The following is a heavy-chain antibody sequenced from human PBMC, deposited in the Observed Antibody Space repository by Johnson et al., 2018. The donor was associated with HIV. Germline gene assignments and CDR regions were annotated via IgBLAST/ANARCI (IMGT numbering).Heavy chain of an antibody. V-gene: IGHV3-30-3*01. CDR2: ISYDGRNK. CDR1: GFTFSSYA. Sequence: VQLVESGGGVVQPGRSLRLSCAASGFTFSSYAMHWVRQAPGKGLEWVAVISYDGRNKYYADSVKGRFTISRDNSKNTLYLQMNSLSAEDTAVYYCALRDGYNYELDPVRHFDIWGQGTMVTVSS. CDR3: ALRDGYNYELDPVRHFDI. J-gene: IGHJ3*02. D-gene: IGHD5-24*01.